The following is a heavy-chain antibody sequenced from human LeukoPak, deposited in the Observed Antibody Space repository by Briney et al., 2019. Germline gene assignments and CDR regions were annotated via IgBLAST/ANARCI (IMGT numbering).Heavy chain of an antibody. Sequence: PGGSLRLSCAASGFTFSSYGMHWVRQAPGKGLEWVAVISYDGSNKYYADSVKGRFTISRDNSKNTLYLQMNSLRAEDTAVYYCAKDVWGYCSGGSCYSLWFDPWGQGTLVTVSS. D-gene: IGHD2-15*01. V-gene: IGHV3-30*18. CDR2: ISYDGSNK. CDR1: GFTFSSYG. J-gene: IGHJ5*02. CDR3: AKDVWGYCSGGSCYSLWFDP.